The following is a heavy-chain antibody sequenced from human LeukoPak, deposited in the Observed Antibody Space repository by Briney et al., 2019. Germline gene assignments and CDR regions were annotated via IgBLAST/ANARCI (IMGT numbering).Heavy chain of an antibody. CDR3: ARGGFYGHPFDF. J-gene: IGHJ4*02. CDR1: GGSISDSIYY. V-gene: IGHV4-39*07. Sequence: PSETRSLTCTVSGGSISDSIYYWGWIRQPPGKGLEWIGSIYYSGTIYYSPSLESRVTISVDTSNNQVSLNLNSVTAADTAIYFCARGGFYGHPFDFGGQGILVTVSS. D-gene: IGHD3-10*01. CDR2: IYYSGTI.